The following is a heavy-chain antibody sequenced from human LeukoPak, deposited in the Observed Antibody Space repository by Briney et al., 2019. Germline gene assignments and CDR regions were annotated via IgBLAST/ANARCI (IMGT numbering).Heavy chain of an antibody. Sequence: GASVKVSCKASGYTFTDYYMHWVRQAPGQGLEWMGWTNPNTGGTIYAQKFQGRVIMTRDTSISTAYMELSRVRSDDTAVHYCARDRYSGSYQPFDYWGQGTLVTVSS. CDR1: GYTFTDYY. CDR3: ARDRYSGSYQPFDY. V-gene: IGHV1-2*02. CDR2: TNPNTGGT. J-gene: IGHJ4*02. D-gene: IGHD1-26*01.